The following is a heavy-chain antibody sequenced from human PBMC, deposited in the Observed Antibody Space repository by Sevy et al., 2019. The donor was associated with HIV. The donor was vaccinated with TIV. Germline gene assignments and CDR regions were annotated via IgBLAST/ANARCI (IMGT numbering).Heavy chain of an antibody. CDR2: FDPEDGET. V-gene: IGHV1-24*01. J-gene: IGHJ4*02. D-gene: IGHD1-1*01. CDR1: GYTLTELS. Sequence: ASVKVSCKVSGYTLTELSMHWVRQAPGKGLEWMGGFDPEDGETIYAQKFQGRVTMTEDTSTDTAYMELSSLRSEDTAVCYCATSSMATTILPDYWGQGTLVTVSS. CDR3: ATSSMATTILPDY.